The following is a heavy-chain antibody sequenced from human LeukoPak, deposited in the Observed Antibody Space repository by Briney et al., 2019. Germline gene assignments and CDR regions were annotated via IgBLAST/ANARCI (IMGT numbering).Heavy chain of an antibody. D-gene: IGHD1-26*01. Sequence: AGGSLRLPCAASGFTFSSYGMNWVRQAPGKGLEWVSSISSGSSYIYYADSVRGRFTISRDNAKNTLYLQMNSLRAEDTAVYYCARISSVMWELSDWGQGTLVTVSS. CDR3: ARISSVMWELSD. V-gene: IGHV3-21*01. CDR1: GFTFSSYG. CDR2: ISSGSSYI. J-gene: IGHJ4*02.